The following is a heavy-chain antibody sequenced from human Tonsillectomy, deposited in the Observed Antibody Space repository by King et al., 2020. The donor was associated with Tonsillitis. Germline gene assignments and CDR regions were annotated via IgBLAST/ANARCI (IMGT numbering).Heavy chain of an antibody. CDR1: GGSFSGYN. CDR2: INHRGST. J-gene: IGHJ3*02. Sequence: VQLQQWGAGLLKPSETLSLTCSVYGGSFSGYNWSWIRQPQGKGLEWIGEINHRGSTNYNPSLKSRVTISVDTSKKQFSLKLSSVTAADTAVYYCARYCSSTSCYTSSDAFDIWGQGTMVTVSS. V-gene: IGHV4-34*01. CDR3: ARYCSSTSCYTSSDAFDI. D-gene: IGHD2-2*02.